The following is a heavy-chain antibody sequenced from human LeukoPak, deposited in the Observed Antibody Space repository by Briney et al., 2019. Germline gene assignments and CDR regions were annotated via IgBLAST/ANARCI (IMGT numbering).Heavy chain of an antibody. CDR3: AVTVAGHSNWFDP. CDR2: INSDGSST. J-gene: IGHJ5*02. D-gene: IGHD6-19*01. CDR1: GFTFSSYW. V-gene: IGHV3-74*01. Sequence: GGSLGLSCAASGFTFSSYWMHWVRQAPGKGLVWVSRINSDGSSTSYADSVKGRFTISRDNAKNTLYLQMNSLRAEDTAVYYCAVTVAGHSNWFDPWGQGTLVTVSS.